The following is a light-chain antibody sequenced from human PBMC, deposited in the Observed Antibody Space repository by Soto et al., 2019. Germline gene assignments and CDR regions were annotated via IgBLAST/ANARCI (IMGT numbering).Light chain of an antibody. CDR2: DVT. Sequence: QSVLTQSPSASGSPGQSVTISCTGTSSDIGGYNSVSWYQQHPGKAPKVMIYDVTKRPSGVPDRFSGSKSGNTASLTVSALKDEHEDDYYCSSYTDRKNLVFGTGTKV. J-gene: IGLJ1*01. CDR3: SSYTDRKNLV. CDR1: SSDIGGYNS. V-gene: IGLV2-8*01.